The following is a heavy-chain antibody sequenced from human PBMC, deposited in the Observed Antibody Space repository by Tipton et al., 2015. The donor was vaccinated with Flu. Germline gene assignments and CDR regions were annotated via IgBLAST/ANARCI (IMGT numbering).Heavy chain of an antibody. V-gene: IGHV4-39*07. Sequence: TLSLTCTVSGGSISTSGYYWGWIRQPPGKGLEWIGSIRYGGSSYYTPPLKSRVTISLDMSKDQFSLKLASVTAADTAVYYCARVWSSFVATASLDYWGRGTLVTVSS. J-gene: IGHJ4*02. CDR3: ARVWSSFVATASLDY. CDR1: GGSISTSGYY. CDR2: IRYGGSS. D-gene: IGHD1-1*01.